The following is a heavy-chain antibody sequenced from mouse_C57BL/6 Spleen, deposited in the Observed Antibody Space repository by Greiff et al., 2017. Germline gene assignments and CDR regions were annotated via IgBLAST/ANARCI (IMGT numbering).Heavy chain of an antibody. Sequence: VQLQQPGAELVKPGASVKMSCKASGYIFTSYWITWVKQRPGQGLEWIGDIYPGSGSTNYNEKFKSKATLTVDTSSSTAYMQRSSLTSEDSAVYYCARSGYDYGTWFAYWGQGTLVTVSA. CDR3: ARSGYDYGTWFAY. V-gene: IGHV1-55*01. CDR2: IYPGSGST. CDR1: GYIFTSYW. D-gene: IGHD2-4*01. J-gene: IGHJ3*01.